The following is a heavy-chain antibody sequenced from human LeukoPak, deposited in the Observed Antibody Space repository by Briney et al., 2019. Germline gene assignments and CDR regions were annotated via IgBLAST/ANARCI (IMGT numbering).Heavy chain of an antibody. CDR3: ARVWFGGPHMDV. CDR2: INPSGGST. D-gene: IGHD3-16*01. J-gene: IGHJ6*03. V-gene: IGHV1-46*01. Sequence: GASVKVSCKASGYTFTSYYMHWVRQAPGQGLEWMGLINPSGGSTSYAQKFQGRVTMTRDMSTSTAYMELRSLRSDDTAVYYCARVWFGGPHMDVWGKGTTVTVSS. CDR1: GYTFTSYY.